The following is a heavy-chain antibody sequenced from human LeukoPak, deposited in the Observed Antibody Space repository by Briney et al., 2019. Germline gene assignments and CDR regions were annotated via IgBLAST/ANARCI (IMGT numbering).Heavy chain of an antibody. Sequence: ASVKVSCKASGYTFTSYGISWVRQAPGQGLEWMGWISAYNGNTNYAQKLRGRVTMTTDTSTSTAYMELRSLRSDDTAVYYCARGCSSTSCYKVEPLDYWGQGTLVTVSS. V-gene: IGHV1-18*01. CDR3: ARGCSSTSCYKVEPLDY. D-gene: IGHD2-2*02. CDR2: ISAYNGNT. J-gene: IGHJ4*02. CDR1: GYTFTSYG.